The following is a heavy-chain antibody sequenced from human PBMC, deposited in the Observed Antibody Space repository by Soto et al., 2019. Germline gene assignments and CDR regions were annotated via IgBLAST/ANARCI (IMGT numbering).Heavy chain of an antibody. CDR1: GGTFSRYA. CDR3: ARVKGSGCSDY. V-gene: IGHV1-69*01. J-gene: IGHJ4*02. Sequence: QVQLVQSGAEVKKPGSSVKVSCQASGGTFSRYAIRWVRQAPGQGLEWMGGIIPIFGTANYAPKFQGRVTITADESTSTAYMELSSMRSEYTAVDYCARVKGSGCSDYWGQGTLVTVSS. D-gene: IGHD5-12*01. CDR2: IIPIFGTA.